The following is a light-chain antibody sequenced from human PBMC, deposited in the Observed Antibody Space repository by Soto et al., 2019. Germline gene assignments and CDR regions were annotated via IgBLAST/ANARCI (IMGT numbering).Light chain of an antibody. J-gene: IGLJ2*01. CDR2: GNS. CDR1: SSNIGAGYD. CDR3: QSYDCSLSGFLV. V-gene: IGLV1-40*01. Sequence: QSVLTQPPSVSGAPGQRVTISCTGSSSNIGAGYDVHWYQQLPGTAPKLLIYGNSNRPSGDPDRFSGSKSGTSASLAIAGLQAEDEADYYCQSYDCSLSGFLVFGGGTKLTIL.